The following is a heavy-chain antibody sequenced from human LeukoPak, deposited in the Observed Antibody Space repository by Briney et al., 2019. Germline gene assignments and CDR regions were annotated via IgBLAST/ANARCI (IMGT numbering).Heavy chain of an antibody. CDR2: IRYDGSNK. J-gene: IGHJ3*02. V-gene: IGHV3-30*02. CDR3: AKLLLPVVTLEADAFDI. CDR1: GFTFSSYG. D-gene: IGHD4-23*01. Sequence: PGGSLRLSCAASGFTFSSYGMHWVRQAPGKGLEWVAFIRYDGSNKYYADSVKGRFTISRDNSKNTLYLQMNSLRAEDTAVYYCAKLLLPVVTLEADAFDIWGQGTMVTVSS.